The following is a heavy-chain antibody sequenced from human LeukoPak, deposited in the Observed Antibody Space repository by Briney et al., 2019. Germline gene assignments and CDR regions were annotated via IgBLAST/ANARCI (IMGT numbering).Heavy chain of an antibody. CDR3: ARGVLGGDYYFDY. D-gene: IGHD2-21*01. Sequence: QPGGSLRLSCAASGFTFSSYAMHWVRQAPGKGPEYVSAISSNGGSTYYANSVKGRFTISRDNSKNTLYLQMGSLRAEDMAVYYCARGVLGGDYYFDYWGQGTLVTVSS. V-gene: IGHV3-64*01. CDR2: ISSNGGST. J-gene: IGHJ4*02. CDR1: GFTFSSYA.